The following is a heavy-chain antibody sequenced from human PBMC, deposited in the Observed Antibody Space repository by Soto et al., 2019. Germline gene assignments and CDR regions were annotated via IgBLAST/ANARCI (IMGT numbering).Heavy chain of an antibody. D-gene: IGHD2-2*01. CDR3: ARVESVSCLDY. CDR1: GGSINSGAHY. CDR2: IYYSGDT. J-gene: IGHJ4*02. V-gene: IGHV4-31*03. Sequence: SETLSLTCTVSGGSINSGAHYWIWLRQHPGKGLEWIGYIYYSGDTQYNPPLKSRVTISLDTSKNQFSLKLNSVTAADTAVYYCARVESVSCLDYRGQGILVTVSS.